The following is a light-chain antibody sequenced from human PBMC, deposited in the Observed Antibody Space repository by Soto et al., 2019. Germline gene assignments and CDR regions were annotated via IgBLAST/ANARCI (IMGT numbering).Light chain of an antibody. V-gene: IGKV3D-20*02. J-gene: IGKJ1*01. CDR1: QSFSASQ. CDR3: QQRSDWPPT. Sequence: ETVLTQSPGTLSLSPGERATLSCRASQSFSASQLAWYQQKPGQAPRLLIYDTSNRAAGIPDRFRGSGSGTDFTLTISSLEIEDFAIYYCQQRSDWPPTFGQGTKVDI. CDR2: DTS.